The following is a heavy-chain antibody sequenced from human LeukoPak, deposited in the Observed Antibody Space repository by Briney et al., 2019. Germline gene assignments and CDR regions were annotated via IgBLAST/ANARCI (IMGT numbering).Heavy chain of an antibody. CDR1: GFTFSSYA. V-gene: IGHV3-23*01. D-gene: IGHD6-13*01. J-gene: IGHJ4*02. CDR3: AKSLRAAADAFDY. CDR2: LSDSGFST. Sequence: GGSLRLPCAASGFTFSSYAMSWVRQAPGKGLEWVSGLSDSGFSTYYADSVKGRFTISRDNSKNTLYLQMNSLRAEDTAVFYCAKSLRAAADAFDYWGQGTLVTVSS.